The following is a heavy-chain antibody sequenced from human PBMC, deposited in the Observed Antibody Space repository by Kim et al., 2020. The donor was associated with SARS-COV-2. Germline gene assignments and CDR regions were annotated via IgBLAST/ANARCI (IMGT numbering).Heavy chain of an antibody. J-gene: IGHJ4*02. D-gene: IGHD2-21*02. Sequence: SETLSLTCTVSGGSISSSSYYWGWIRQPPGKGLEWIGSIYYSGSTYYNPSLKSRVTISVDTSKNQFSLKLSSVTAADTAVYYCARHGSMSLTVVTPSFDYWGQGTLVTVSS. V-gene: IGHV4-39*01. CDR1: GGSISSSSYY. CDR3: ARHGSMSLTVVTPSFDY. CDR2: IYYSGST.